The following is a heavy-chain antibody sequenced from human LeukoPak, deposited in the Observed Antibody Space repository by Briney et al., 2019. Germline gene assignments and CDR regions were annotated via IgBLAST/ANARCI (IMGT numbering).Heavy chain of an antibody. CDR1: GYTFTSYG. CDR3: ARDELVVAGERYYYYGMDV. D-gene: IGHD2-15*01. CDR2: ISAYNGNT. Sequence: GASVKVSCKASGYTFTSYGISWVRQAPGQGLEWMGWISAYNGNTNYAQKLQGRVTVTTDTSTSTAYMELRSLRSDDTAVYYCARDELVVAGERYYYYGMDVWGQGTTVTVSS. J-gene: IGHJ6*02. V-gene: IGHV1-18*01.